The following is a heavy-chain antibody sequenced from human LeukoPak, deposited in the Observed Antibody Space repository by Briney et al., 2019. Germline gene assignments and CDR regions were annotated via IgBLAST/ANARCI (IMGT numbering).Heavy chain of an antibody. CDR3: SSNPGTFFDY. CDR2: LNHSGST. J-gene: IGHJ4*02. V-gene: IGHV4-34*01. D-gene: IGHD1-26*01. Sequence: SETLSLTCSVSGDSLTGYYWGWIRHPPGKGLEWIGELNHSGSTNYNPSLTSRVPLSVETSKNYISLKLSHVTAGHKALFYFSSNPGTFFDYWGQGALVSV. CDR1: GDSLTGYY.